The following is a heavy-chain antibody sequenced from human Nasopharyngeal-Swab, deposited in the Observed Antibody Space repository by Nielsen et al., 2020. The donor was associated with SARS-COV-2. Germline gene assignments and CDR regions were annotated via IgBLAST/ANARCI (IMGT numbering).Heavy chain of an antibody. CDR2: IYYSGST. V-gene: IGHV4-61*01. Sequence: SETLSLTCTVSGGSVSSGSYYWSWIRQPPGKGLEWIGYIYYSGSTNYNPSLKSRVTISVDTSKNQFSLKLSSVTAADTAVYYCAREGVYYDILTGYHYYYYGMDVWGQGTTVTVSS. J-gene: IGHJ6*02. D-gene: IGHD3-9*01. CDR1: GGSVSSGSYY. CDR3: AREGVYYDILTGYHYYYYGMDV.